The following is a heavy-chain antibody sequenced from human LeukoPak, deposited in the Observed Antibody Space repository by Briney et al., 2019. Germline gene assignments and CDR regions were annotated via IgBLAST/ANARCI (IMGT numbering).Heavy chain of an antibody. J-gene: IGHJ1*01. CDR2: IIPIFGTA. CDR3: ARVSYYYDSSGYYYPVPEYFQH. Sequence: SVKVSCKASGGTFSSYAISWVRQAPGQGLECMGGIIPIFGTANYAQKFQGRVTITTDESTSTAYMGLSRLSSEDTAVYYCARVSYYYDSSGYYYPVPEYFQHWGQGTLVTVSS. CDR1: GGTFSSYA. V-gene: IGHV1-69*05. D-gene: IGHD3-22*01.